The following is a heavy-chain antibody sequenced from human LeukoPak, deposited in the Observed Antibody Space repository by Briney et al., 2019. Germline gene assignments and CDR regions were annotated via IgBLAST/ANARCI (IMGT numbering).Heavy chain of an antibody. J-gene: IGHJ4*02. D-gene: IGHD6-13*01. V-gene: IGHV3-48*03. CDR2: ISSSGSTT. Sequence: TGGSLRLSCAASGFTFSSYEMNWVRQAPGKGLEWVSYISSSGSTTYYADSVKGRFTLSRDNSKNTLYLQMNSLRAEDTAVYFCARDAAASEDYYFDYWGQGTLVTVSS. CDR3: ARDAAASEDYYFDY. CDR1: GFTFSSYE.